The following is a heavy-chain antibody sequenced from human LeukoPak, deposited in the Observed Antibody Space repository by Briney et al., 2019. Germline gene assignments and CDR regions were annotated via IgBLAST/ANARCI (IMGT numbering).Heavy chain of an antibody. D-gene: IGHD6-13*01. J-gene: IGHJ5*02. CDR2: IFHSGST. CDR3: ARAYSSSWYFNWFDP. Sequence: SETLSLTCTVSGYYISSGHYWGWIRQPPGKGLEWIGNIFHSGSTYYNPSLESRVSISVDTSKNQFSLKLSSVTAADTAVYYCARAYSSSWYFNWFDPWGQGTLVTVSS. V-gene: IGHV4-38-2*02. CDR1: GYYISSGHY.